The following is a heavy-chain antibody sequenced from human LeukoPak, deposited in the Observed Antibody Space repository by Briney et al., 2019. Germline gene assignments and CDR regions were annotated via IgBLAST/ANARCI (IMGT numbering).Heavy chain of an antibody. Sequence: GGSLRLSCAASGFTLSGYGMSWVRQAPGKGLEWVSAISGSGGSTYYADSVKGRFTISRDNSKNTLYLQMNSLRAEDTAVYYCRSKSITMVRGVTTFDYWGQGTLVTVSS. V-gene: IGHV3-23*01. D-gene: IGHD3-10*01. CDR1: GFTLSGYG. CDR3: RSKSITMVRGVTTFDY. J-gene: IGHJ4*02. CDR2: ISGSGGST.